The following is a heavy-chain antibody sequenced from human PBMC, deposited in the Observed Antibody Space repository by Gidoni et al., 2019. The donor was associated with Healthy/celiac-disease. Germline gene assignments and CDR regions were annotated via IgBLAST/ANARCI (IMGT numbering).Heavy chain of an antibody. CDR3: AKDKQGYAFDY. CDR2: ISYDGSNK. D-gene: IGHD5-12*01. Sequence: QVQLVESGGGVVQPGRSLRLSCAASGFTFSSYGMHWVRQAPGKGLEWVAVISYDGSNKYYADSVKGRFTISRDNSKNTLYLQMNSLRAEDTAVYYCAKDKQGYAFDYWGQGTLVTVSS. J-gene: IGHJ4*02. CDR1: GFTFSSYG. V-gene: IGHV3-30*18.